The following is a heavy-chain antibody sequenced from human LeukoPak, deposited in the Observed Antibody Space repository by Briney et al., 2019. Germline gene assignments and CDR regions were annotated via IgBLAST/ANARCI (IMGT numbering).Heavy chain of an antibody. D-gene: IGHD2-2*01. J-gene: IGHJ1*01. Sequence: GGSLRLSCAASGFTVSSNYMSWVRQAPGKGLEWVSAISGSGVSTSYADSVKGRFTISRDNSKNTLYLHMNSLRAEDTAIYFCAKDPANQLLYPAHSSHWGQGTLVTVSS. CDR1: GFTVSSNY. CDR3: AKDPANQLLYPAHSSH. CDR2: ISGSGVST. V-gene: IGHV3-23*01.